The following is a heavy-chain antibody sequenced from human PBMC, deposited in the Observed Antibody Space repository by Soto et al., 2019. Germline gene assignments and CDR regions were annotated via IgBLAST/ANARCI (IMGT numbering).Heavy chain of an antibody. CDR2: FDPEDGET. D-gene: IGHD2-2*01. CDR3: ATLGYCSSTSCYSSDFDY. V-gene: IGHV1-24*01. CDR1: GYTLTELS. Sequence: ASVKVSCKVSGYTLTELSMHWVRQAPGKGLEWMGGFDPEDGETIYAQKFQGRVTMTEDTSTGTAYMELSSLRSEDTAVYYCATLGYCSSTSCYSSDFDYWGQGTLVTVSS. J-gene: IGHJ4*02.